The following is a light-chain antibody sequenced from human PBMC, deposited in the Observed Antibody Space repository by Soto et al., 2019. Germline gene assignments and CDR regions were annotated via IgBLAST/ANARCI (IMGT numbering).Light chain of an antibody. J-gene: IGKJ1*01. V-gene: IGKV3-20*01. CDR2: GAS. CDR3: QQYGSAPWT. CDR1: QSVSSSY. Sequence: EIVLTQSPGTLSLSPGERATLSCSASQSVSSSYLAWYQQKPGQAPRLLIYGASSRATGIPYRFSGSGSGTDFTITISRLEPEDVAVYYCQQYGSAPWTFGQGTKVEI.